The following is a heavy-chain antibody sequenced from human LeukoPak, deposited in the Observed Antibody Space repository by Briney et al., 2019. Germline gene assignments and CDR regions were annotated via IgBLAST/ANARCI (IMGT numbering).Heavy chain of an antibody. V-gene: IGHV3-7*04. J-gene: IGHJ6*02. CDR1: GFPFSRYW. CDR2: IKQDGREK. CDR3: ARVIITTGGFDYGMDV. Sequence: PGGSLRLSCAASGFPFSRYWMRWVPQATGKGLEGVDNIKQDGREKYYVDSVKGRFTISRDNAKNSLYLQMNSLRAEDTAVYYCARVIITTGGFDYGMDVWGQGTTVTVSS. D-gene: IGHD3-10*01.